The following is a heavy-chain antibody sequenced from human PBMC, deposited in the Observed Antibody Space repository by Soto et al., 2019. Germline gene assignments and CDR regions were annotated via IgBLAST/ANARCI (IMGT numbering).Heavy chain of an antibody. CDR2: IIPILGIA. CDR3: TNMGLAVVASAFDI. V-gene: IGHV1-69*02. Sequence: SVKVSCKASGGTFSSYTISWVRQAPGQGLEWMGRIIPILGIANYAQKFQGRVTITADKSTSTAYMELSSLRSEDTAVYYCTNMGLAVVASAFDIWGQGTMVTVSS. D-gene: IGHD6-19*01. J-gene: IGHJ3*02. CDR1: GGTFSSYT.